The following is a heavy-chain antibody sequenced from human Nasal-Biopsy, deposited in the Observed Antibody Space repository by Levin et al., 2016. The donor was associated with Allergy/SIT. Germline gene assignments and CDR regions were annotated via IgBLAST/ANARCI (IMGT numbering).Heavy chain of an antibody. CDR1: GFTFDDHT. J-gene: IGHJ6*02. V-gene: IGHV3-43*01. CDR3: ARDMGRLFPSSGLDV. D-gene: IGHD3-10*01. Sequence: GESLKISCAASGFTFDDHTMHWVRQAPGKGLEWVSLISWNGDNTYYADSVKGRFTISRDNAKSTLYLQMDGLRAEDSAVYYCARDMGRLFPSSGLDVWGRGTTVTVSS. CDR2: ISWNGDNT.